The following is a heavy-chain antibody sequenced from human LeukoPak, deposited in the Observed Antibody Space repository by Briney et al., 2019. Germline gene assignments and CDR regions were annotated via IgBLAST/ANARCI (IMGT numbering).Heavy chain of an antibody. D-gene: IGHD5-12*01. CDR2: ISETSTYV. CDR3: ARARGGYDFDLGY. J-gene: IGHJ4*02. V-gene: IGHV3-21*01. Sequence: PGGSLRLSCAASGFTFSSYSMNWVRQTPGKGLEWVSYISETSTYVYYADSVRGRFTISRDNAKSSLFLQMNSLRGEDTAIYYCARARGGYDFDLGYWGQGTVVTVSS. CDR1: GFTFSSYS.